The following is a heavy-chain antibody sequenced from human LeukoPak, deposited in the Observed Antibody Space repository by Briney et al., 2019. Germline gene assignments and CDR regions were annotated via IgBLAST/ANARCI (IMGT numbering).Heavy chain of an antibody. V-gene: IGHV1-2*02. CDR3: ARGPYYDSSGYYANFDY. Sequence: ASVKVSCKASGYTFTGYYMHWVRQAPGQGLERMGWINPNSGGTNYAQKFQGRVTMTRDTSISTAYMELSRLRSDDTAVYYCARGPYYDSSGYYANFDYWGQGTLVTVSS. CDR1: GYTFTGYY. CDR2: INPNSGGT. J-gene: IGHJ4*02. D-gene: IGHD3-22*01.